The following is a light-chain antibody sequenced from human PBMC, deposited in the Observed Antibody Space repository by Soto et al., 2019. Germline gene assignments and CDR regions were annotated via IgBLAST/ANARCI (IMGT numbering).Light chain of an antibody. J-gene: IGKJ4*01. CDR2: DAS. Sequence: EIVLTQSPATLSLSPGERATLSCGASQSASSSYLAWYQQKPGLAPRLLIYDASSRATGIPDRFSGSGSGTDFTLTISRLEPEDFAVYYCQHCGSSPLTFGGGTKVELK. CDR3: QHCGSSPLT. V-gene: IGKV3D-20*01. CDR1: QSASSSY.